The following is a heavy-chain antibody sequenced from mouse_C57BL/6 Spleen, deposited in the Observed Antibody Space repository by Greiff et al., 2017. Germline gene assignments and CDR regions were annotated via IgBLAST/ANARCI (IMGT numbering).Heavy chain of an antibody. Sequence: QVQLQQSGAELVRPGTSVKVSCKASGYAFTNYLIEWVKQRPGQGLEWIGVINPGSGGTNYNEKFKGKATLTADKSSSTAYMQLSSLTSEDSAVXFCAISGYYGSSNYFDYWGQGTTLTVSS. CDR3: AISGYYGSSNYFDY. CDR1: GYAFTNYL. CDR2: INPGSGGT. J-gene: IGHJ2*01. D-gene: IGHD1-1*01. V-gene: IGHV1-54*01.